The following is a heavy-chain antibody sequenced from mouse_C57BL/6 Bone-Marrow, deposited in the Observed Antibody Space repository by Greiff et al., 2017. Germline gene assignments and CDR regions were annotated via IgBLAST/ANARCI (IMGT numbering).Heavy chain of an antibody. CDR3: SRSGITTVVAPFEY. D-gene: IGHD1-1*01. Sequence: VQLQQSGPELVKPGASVKISCTASGYSFTDYNMNWVKQSNGKSLEWIGVINPNYGTTSSNQKFKGKTTLTVYQSSLNTYMPLTSLTSEDSAVYYCSRSGITTVVAPFEYWVRGTLVTVSA. CDR2: INPNYGTT. V-gene: IGHV1-39*01. CDR1: GYSFTDYN. J-gene: IGHJ3*01.